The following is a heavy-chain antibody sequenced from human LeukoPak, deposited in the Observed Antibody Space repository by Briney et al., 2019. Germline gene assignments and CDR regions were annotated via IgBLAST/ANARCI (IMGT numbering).Heavy chain of an antibody. J-gene: IGHJ4*02. Sequence: YVDSVKGRFTISRDNAKNSLYLQMNSLRAEDTAVYYCARVFPYCSSTSCYIVKDKYYFDYWGQGTLVTVSS. D-gene: IGHD2-2*02. V-gene: IGHV3-7*01. CDR3: ARVFPYCSSTSCYIVKDKYYFDY.